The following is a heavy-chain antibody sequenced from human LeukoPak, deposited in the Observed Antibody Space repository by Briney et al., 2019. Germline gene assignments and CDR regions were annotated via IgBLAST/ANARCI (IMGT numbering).Heavy chain of an antibody. CDR3: ARDSYGDSGRRVFDY. J-gene: IGHJ4*02. Sequence: ASVTVSCKASGYTFTSYDINWVRQATGQGLEWMGWMNPNSGNTGYAQKFQGRVTITRNTSISTAYMELSSLRSEDTAVYYCARDSYGDSGRRVFDYWGQGTLVTVSS. CDR1: GYTFTSYD. CDR2: MNPNSGNT. D-gene: IGHD4-17*01. V-gene: IGHV1-8*03.